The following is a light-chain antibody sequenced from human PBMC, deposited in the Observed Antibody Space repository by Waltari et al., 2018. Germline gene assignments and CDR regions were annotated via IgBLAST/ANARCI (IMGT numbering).Light chain of an antibody. Sequence: DIQMTQSPSSLSASVGDRVTITCRASQTVVSYLHWYQHKPGKAPKLLIYAASTLQSGVPSRFSGSGSGTEFTLTISSLQPEDFATYYCQQLNSYLWTFGQGTKVEIK. V-gene: IGKV1-9*01. CDR1: QTVVSY. J-gene: IGKJ1*01. CDR2: AAS. CDR3: QQLNSYLWT.